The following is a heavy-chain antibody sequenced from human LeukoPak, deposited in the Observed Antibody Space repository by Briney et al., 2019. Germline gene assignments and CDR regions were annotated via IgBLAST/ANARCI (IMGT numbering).Heavy chain of an antibody. Sequence: PSETLSLTCTVSGGSISGYYWSWIRQPPGKGLEWIGYISHSGNTNYNPSLKSRVTISVDTSKNQFSLRLSSVTAADTAVYYCARDSVPSGTYWHFFDSWGRGTLVTVSS. D-gene: IGHD3-10*01. CDR3: ARDSVPSGTYWHFFDS. CDR1: GGSISGYY. J-gene: IGHJ4*02. CDR2: ISHSGNT. V-gene: IGHV4-59*01.